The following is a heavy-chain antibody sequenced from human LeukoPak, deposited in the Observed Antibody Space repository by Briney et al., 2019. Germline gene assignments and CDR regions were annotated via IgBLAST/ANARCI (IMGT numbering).Heavy chain of an antibody. V-gene: IGHV4-39*01. D-gene: IGHD1-26*01. CDR3: AGHYSGSYYYPGYFDY. J-gene: IGHJ4*02. Sequence: PSETLSLTCAVYGGSFSGYYWGWIRQPPGKGLEWIGSIYYSGSTYYNPSLKSRVTISVDTSKNQFSLKLSSVAAADTAVYYCAGHYSGSYYYPGYFDYWGQGTLVTVSS. CDR2: IYYSGST. CDR1: GGSFSGYY.